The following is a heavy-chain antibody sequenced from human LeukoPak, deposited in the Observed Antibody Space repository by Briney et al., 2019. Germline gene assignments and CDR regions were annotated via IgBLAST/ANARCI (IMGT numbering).Heavy chain of an antibody. CDR3: ARAVIAAAGNDFDY. CDR1: GGTLSSYT. D-gene: IGHD6-13*01. CDR2: IIPILGIA. Sequence: ASVKVSCKASGGTLSSYTISWVRQAPGQGLEWMGRIIPILGIANYAQKFQGRVMITADKSTSTAYMELSSLRSEDTAVYYCARAVIAAAGNDFDYWGQGTLVTVSS. V-gene: IGHV1-69*02. J-gene: IGHJ4*02.